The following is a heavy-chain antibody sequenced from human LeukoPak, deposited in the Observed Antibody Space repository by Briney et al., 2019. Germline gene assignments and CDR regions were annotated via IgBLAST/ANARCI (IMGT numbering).Heavy chain of an antibody. D-gene: IGHD3-22*01. J-gene: IGHJ4*02. Sequence: SVKVSCKASGGTFSSYAISWVRQAPGQGLEWMGGTIPIFGTANYAQKFQGRVTITADESTSTAYMELRSLRSDDTAVYYCASHPDYYDSSGVDYWGQGTLVTVSS. CDR3: ASHPDYYDSSGVDY. V-gene: IGHV1-69*13. CDR1: GGTFSSYA. CDR2: TIPIFGTA.